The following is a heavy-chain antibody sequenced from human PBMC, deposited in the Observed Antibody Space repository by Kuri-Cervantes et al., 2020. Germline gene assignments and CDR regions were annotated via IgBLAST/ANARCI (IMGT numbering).Heavy chain of an antibody. J-gene: IGHJ3*02. CDR3: ARDRTDDSGAIDI. CDR1: GFTFDDYA. CDR2: ISWDGGST. D-gene: IGHD2-8*01. V-gene: IGHV3-43D*04. Sequence: GGSLRLSCAASGFTFDDYAMHWVRQAPGKGLEWVSLISWDGGSTYYADSVKGRFTISRDNAKNSLYLQMNSLSDEDTALFYCARDRTDDSGAIDIWGQGTMVTVSS.